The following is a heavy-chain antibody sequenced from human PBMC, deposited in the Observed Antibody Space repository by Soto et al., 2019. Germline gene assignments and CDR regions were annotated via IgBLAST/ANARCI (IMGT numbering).Heavy chain of an antibody. CDR2: ISYDGGNK. CDR3: ARETGRWNHYYYYGMDV. Sequence: PGGSLRLSCAASGSTFSSYAMHWVRQAPGKGLEWVAVISYDGGNKYYADSVKGRFTISRDNSKNTLYLQMNSLRAEDTAVYYCARETGRWNHYYYYGMDVWGQGTTVTVSS. J-gene: IGHJ6*02. V-gene: IGHV3-30-3*01. D-gene: IGHD3-10*01. CDR1: GSTFSSYA.